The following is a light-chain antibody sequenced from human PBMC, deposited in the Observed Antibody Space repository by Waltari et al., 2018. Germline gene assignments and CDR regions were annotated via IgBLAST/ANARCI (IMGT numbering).Light chain of an antibody. V-gene: IGLV3-10*01. J-gene: IGLJ3*02. CDR2: EDN. CDR1: ELPKRK. Sequence: SYELTQAPSVSVSPGQTARITCPGDELPKRKVFWYQQNAGQAPVLVIYEDNKRPSGIPERFSGSTSDTLATLTISGAQVDDESDFYCWSTDSSGYYGVFGGGTKLTVL. CDR3: WSTDSSGYYGV.